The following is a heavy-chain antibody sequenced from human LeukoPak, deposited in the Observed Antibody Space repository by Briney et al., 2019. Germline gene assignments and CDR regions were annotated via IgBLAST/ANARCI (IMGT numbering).Heavy chain of an antibody. V-gene: IGHV3-30-3*01. CDR3: ARDGCGDRGLLCAFDI. Sequence: PGRSLRLSCAASGFTFSSYAMHWVRQAPGKGLEGVAVISYDGSNKYYADSVKGRFTISRDNSKNTLYLQMNSLRAEDTAVYYCARDGCGDRGLLCAFDIWGQGTMVTVSS. CDR2: ISYDGSNK. D-gene: IGHD2-2*01. J-gene: IGHJ3*02. CDR1: GFTFSSYA.